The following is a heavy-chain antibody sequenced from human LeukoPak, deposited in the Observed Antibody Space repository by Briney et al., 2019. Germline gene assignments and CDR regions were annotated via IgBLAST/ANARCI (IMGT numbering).Heavy chain of an antibody. CDR1: GGSFSGYY. V-gene: IGHV4-34*01. Sequence: SETLSLTCAVYGGSFSGYYWSWIRQPPGKGLEWIGEINHSGSTNYNPSFKSRVTISVDTSKNQFSLKLSSVTAADTAVYYCARVQEVPAASYYFDYWGQGTLVTVSS. CDR2: INHSGST. CDR3: ARVQEVPAASYYFDY. J-gene: IGHJ4*02. D-gene: IGHD2-2*01.